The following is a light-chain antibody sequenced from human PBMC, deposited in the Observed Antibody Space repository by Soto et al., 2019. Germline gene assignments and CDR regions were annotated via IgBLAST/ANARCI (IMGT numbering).Light chain of an antibody. J-gene: IGLJ2*01. Sequence: QSALTQPASVSGSPGQSITISCTGTSSDVGGYNYVSWYQQHPGKAPKLMIYEVSNRPSGVSNSFSGSKSGNTASLTISGLQAEDEADYYCSSYTSISTVFGGGTKVTVL. V-gene: IGLV2-14*01. CDR1: SSDVGGYNY. CDR2: EVS. CDR3: SSYTSISTV.